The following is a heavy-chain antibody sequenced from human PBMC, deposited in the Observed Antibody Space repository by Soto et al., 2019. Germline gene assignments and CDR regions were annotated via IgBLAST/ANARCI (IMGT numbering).Heavy chain of an antibody. V-gene: IGHV4-31*03. Sequence: QVQLQESGPGLVKPSQTLSLTCSVSGASISRGGYYWSWIRQRPGKGLEWIACIFYTGSTYYNPSLKRRLTLSLDPSKSQFSLKLRSVTAAYTAGHYCARDTGSYFVDYWGQGTLVTVSS. J-gene: IGHJ4*02. CDR1: GASISRGGYY. CDR2: IFYTGST. D-gene: IGHD1-26*01. CDR3: ARDTGSYFVDY.